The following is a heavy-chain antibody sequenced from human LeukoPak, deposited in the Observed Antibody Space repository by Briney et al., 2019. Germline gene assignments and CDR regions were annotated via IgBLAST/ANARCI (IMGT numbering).Heavy chain of an antibody. CDR1: GGTFSSYA. CDR2: IIPILGIA. D-gene: IGHD2-21*02. Sequence: SVKVSCKASGGTFSSYAISWVRQAPGQGLEWMGRIIPILGIANYAQKFQGRVTITADKSTSTAYMELSSLRSEDTAVHYCARGLAYCGGDCYSQNYWGQGTLVTVSS. J-gene: IGHJ4*02. CDR3: ARGLAYCGGDCYSQNY. V-gene: IGHV1-69*04.